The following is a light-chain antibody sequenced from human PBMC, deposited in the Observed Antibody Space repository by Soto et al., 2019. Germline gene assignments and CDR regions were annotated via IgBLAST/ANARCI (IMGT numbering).Light chain of an antibody. V-gene: IGLV2-14*03. Sequence: ALTQPASVSGSPGQSITISCTGTSSDIGDSNYVSWYQQHPGKAPKLVIYDVSNRPSGVSNRFSGSKSANTASLTISGLQAEDEADYYCSSFRSSSSSYVFGTGTKVTVL. CDR2: DVS. CDR3: SSFRSSSSSYV. J-gene: IGLJ1*01. CDR1: SSDIGDSNY.